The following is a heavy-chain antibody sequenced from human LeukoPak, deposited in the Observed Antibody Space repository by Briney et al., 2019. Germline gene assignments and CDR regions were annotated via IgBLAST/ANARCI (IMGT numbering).Heavy chain of an antibody. Sequence: GGSLRLSCAASGFTFSSYWMSWVRQAPGKGLEWVANIKQDGSEKYYVDSVKGRFTISRDNAKNSLYLQMNSLRAEDTALYYCARVSIYYDSSGPLYYFDYWGQGTLVTVSS. CDR1: GFTFSSYW. CDR3: ARVSIYYDSSGPLYYFDY. D-gene: IGHD3-22*01. J-gene: IGHJ4*02. V-gene: IGHV3-7*03. CDR2: IKQDGSEK.